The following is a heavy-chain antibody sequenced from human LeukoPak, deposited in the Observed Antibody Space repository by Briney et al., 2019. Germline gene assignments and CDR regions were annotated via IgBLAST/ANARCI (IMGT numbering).Heavy chain of an antibody. CDR3: ARDSRFGAAAVGFAY. CDR1: GGTFSSYA. Sequence: GASVKVSCKASGGTFSSYAISWVRQAPGQGLEWMGRIIPILGIADYAQKLQGRVTITADKSTSTAYMELSSLGSEDTAVYYCARDSRFGAAAVGFAYWGQGTLVTVSS. D-gene: IGHD6-13*01. V-gene: IGHV1-69*04. CDR2: IIPILGIA. J-gene: IGHJ4*02.